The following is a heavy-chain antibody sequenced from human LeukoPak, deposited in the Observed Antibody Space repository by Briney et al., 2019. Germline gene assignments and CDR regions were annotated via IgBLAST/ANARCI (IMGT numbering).Heavy chain of an antibody. CDR3: ARHGGDSGVDAFDI. Sequence: SETLSLTRTVSIGSVNSGVYYWGWVRQPPGKGLEWIGSIHSSGSTYYNPVLKSRVTISIDTSKNQFSLKLSSVTAADTAVYYCARHGGDSGVDAFDIWGLGTMVTVSS. J-gene: IGHJ3*02. D-gene: IGHD4-23*01. CDR1: IGSVNSGVYY. CDR2: IHSSGST. V-gene: IGHV4-39*01.